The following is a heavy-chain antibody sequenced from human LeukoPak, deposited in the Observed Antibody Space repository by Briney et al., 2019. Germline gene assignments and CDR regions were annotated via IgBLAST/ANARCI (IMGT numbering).Heavy chain of an antibody. CDR3: AKDHLPYCSGGSCYYFDY. Sequence: GGPLRLSCAASGFTFSSYSLNGAGQAPGKGLEWGAFIRKDGSNKYYADSVKGRFTISRDNSKNTLHVQMNSLGAEDTAVYYCAKDHLPYCSGGSCYYFDYWGQGTLVTVSS. D-gene: IGHD2-15*01. J-gene: IGHJ4*02. CDR2: IRKDGSNK. V-gene: IGHV3-30*02. CDR1: GFTFSSYS.